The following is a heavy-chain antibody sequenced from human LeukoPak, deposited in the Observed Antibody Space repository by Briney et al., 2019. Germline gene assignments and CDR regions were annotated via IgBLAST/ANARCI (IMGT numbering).Heavy chain of an antibody. CDR2: IYHSGIT. J-gene: IGHJ2*01. CDR3: ARKLGFCTNGVCYTPYWYFDL. D-gene: IGHD2-8*01. V-gene: IGHV4-38-2*02. Sequence: SETLSLTCTVSDYSISGTYYWGWIRQPPGKGLEWIGSIYHSGITYYNPSLKSRVTISVDTSKNQFSLKLSSVTAADTAVYYCARKLGFCTNGVCYTPYWYFDLWGRGTLVTVSS. CDR1: DYSISGTYY.